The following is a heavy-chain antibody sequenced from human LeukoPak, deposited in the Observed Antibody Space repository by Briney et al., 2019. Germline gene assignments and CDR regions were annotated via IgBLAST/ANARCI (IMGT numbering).Heavy chain of an antibody. CDR1: GDSISSGDYY. D-gene: IGHD3-22*01. CDR3: ARGPYSYDSSGAFDI. Sequence: PSQTLSLTCTVSGDSISSGDYYSSWIRQPAWKGLEWIGRISSSGSTNYNPSLKSRVTISVDTSKNQFSLKLSSVTAADTDVCFCARGPYSYDSSGAFDIWGQGTMVTVSS. J-gene: IGHJ3*02. V-gene: IGHV4-61*02. CDR2: ISSSGST.